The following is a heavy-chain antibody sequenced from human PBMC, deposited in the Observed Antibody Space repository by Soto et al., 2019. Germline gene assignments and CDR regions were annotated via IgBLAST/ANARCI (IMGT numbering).Heavy chain of an antibody. CDR3: AKTVTIFGVVYYYGIDV. CDR2: ISYAGSNK. CDR1: GFTFSSYA. D-gene: IGHD3-3*01. Sequence: QVQLVESGGGVVQPGRSLRLSCPASGFTFSSYAMHWVRQAPGKGLEWVAVISYAGSNKYYADSVKRRFTISRDNSKNTLYLQMNRLRDEDTAVYYCAKTVTIFGVVYYYGIDVWGQGTTVTVSS. V-gene: IGHV3-30-3*02. J-gene: IGHJ6*02.